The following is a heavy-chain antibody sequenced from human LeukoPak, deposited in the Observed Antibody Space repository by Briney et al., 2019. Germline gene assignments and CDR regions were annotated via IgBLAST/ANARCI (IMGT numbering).Heavy chain of an antibody. CDR3: ARDAVSLAAAGTSDY. V-gene: IGHV3-48*01. CDR2: IYSSDTT. CDR1: GFTFSGYA. D-gene: IGHD6-13*01. Sequence: PGGSLRLSCAASGFTFSGYAMNWVRQAPGKGLEWVSHIYSSDTTYADSVKGRFTISRDNAKKSLYLQMNSLRAEDTAVYYCARDAVSLAAAGTSDYWGQGSLVTVSS. J-gene: IGHJ4*02.